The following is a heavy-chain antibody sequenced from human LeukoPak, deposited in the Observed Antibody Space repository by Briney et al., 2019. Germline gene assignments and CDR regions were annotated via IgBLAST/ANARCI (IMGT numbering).Heavy chain of an antibody. D-gene: IGHD3-9*01. CDR2: IRGSGGRT. V-gene: IGHV3-23*01. CDR1: GFTFSSYA. J-gene: IGHJ4*02. Sequence: GGSLRLSCAASGFTFSSYAMSWVRQAPGKGLESVSPIRGSGGRTYYADSVKGRFTISRDNSKNTLYLQMNSLRAEDTAVYYCAKDRRPYYDILTGSAGRSEKDYWGQGTLVTVSS. CDR3: AKDRRPYYDILTGSAGRSEKDY.